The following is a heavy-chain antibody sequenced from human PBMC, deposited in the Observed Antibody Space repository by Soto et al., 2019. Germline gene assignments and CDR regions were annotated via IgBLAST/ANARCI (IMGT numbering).Heavy chain of an antibody. Sequence: SVKVSCKASGGTFSSYAISWVRQAPGQGLEWMGGIIPIFGTANYAQKFQGRVTITADESTSTAYMELSSLRSEDTAVYYCARRGYCTNGVCYTSSYYYYGMDVWGQGTTVTVSS. CDR1: GGTFSSYA. V-gene: IGHV1-69*13. CDR2: IIPIFGTA. CDR3: ARRGYCTNGVCYTSSYYYYGMDV. J-gene: IGHJ6*02. D-gene: IGHD2-8*01.